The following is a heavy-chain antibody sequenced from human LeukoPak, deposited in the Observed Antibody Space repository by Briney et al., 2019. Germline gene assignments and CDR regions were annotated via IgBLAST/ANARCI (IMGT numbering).Heavy chain of an antibody. CDR3: ARVYRNEEDFWTPNNYMDV. J-gene: IGHJ6*03. V-gene: IGHV3-30*03. Sequence: PGGSLRLSCAASGFTFSSYGMHWVRQAPGKGLEWVAVISYDGSNKYYADSVKGRFTISRDNSKNTLYPQMNSLRAEDTAVYYCARVYRNEEDFWTPNNYMDVWGKGTTVTVSS. CDR1: GFTFSSYG. D-gene: IGHD3/OR15-3a*01. CDR2: ISYDGSNK.